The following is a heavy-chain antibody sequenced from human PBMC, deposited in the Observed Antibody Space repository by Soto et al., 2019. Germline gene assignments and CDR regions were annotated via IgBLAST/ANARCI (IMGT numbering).Heavy chain of an antibody. V-gene: IGHV3-33*01. CDR2: IWYDGSNK. J-gene: IGHJ4*02. CDR3: ARAVINGMTTVNFTFDY. D-gene: IGHD4-17*01. CDR1: GFTFSSYG. Sequence: QVQLVESGGGVVQPGRSLRLSCAASGFTFSSYGMHWVRQAPGTGLEWVAVIWYDGSNKYYADSVKGRFTIPRDNSKNQLYPQMDSLRAEDTAVYYCARAVINGMTTVNFTFDYWGQGTLVTVSS.